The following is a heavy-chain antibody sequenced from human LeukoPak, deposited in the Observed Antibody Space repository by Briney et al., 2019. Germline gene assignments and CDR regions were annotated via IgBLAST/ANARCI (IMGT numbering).Heavy chain of an antibody. D-gene: IGHD2-2*01. CDR3: ASSGDQLLFTMDV. Sequence: SETLSLTCTVSGGSISSGDYYWSWIRQPPGKGLEWIGYIYYSGSTYYNPSLKSRVTISVDTSKNQFSLKLSSVTAADTAVYYCASSGDQLLFTMDVWGKGTTVTVSS. CDR2: IYYSGST. CDR1: GGSISSGDYY. V-gene: IGHV4-30-4*08. J-gene: IGHJ6*03.